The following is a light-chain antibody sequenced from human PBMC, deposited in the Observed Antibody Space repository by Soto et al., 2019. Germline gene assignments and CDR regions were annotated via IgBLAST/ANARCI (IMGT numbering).Light chain of an antibody. V-gene: IGLV2-14*01. Sequence: QSALTQPASVSGSPGQSITISCTGTSSDVGAYNSVSWYQQYPGKAPKLIIYDVSTRPSGISDRFSGSKSGNTASLTISGLQAEDESDYYCSSYTTSVTYVFGTGTKLTVL. CDR1: SSDVGAYNS. J-gene: IGLJ1*01. CDR3: SSYTTSVTYV. CDR2: DVS.